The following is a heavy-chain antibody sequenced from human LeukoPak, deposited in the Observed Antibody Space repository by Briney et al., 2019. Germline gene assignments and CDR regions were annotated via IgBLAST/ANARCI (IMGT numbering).Heavy chain of an antibody. CDR1: GFTFGSYW. V-gene: IGHV3-74*01. J-gene: IGHJ5*02. D-gene: IGHD5-12*01. CDR2: INSDGSST. CDR3: ARERRWLSAHWFDP. Sequence: GGSLRLSCAASGFTFGSYWMHRVRQAPGKGLGWVSRINSDGSSTSYADSVKGRFTISRDNAKNTLYLQMNSLRAEDTAVYYCARERRWLSAHWFDPWGQGTLVTVSS.